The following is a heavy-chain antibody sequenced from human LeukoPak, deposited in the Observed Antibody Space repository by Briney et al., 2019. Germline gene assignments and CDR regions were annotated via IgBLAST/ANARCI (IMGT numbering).Heavy chain of an antibody. Sequence: SQTLSLTCTVSGGSISSGGYYWSWIRQHPGKGLEWIGYIYYSGSTYYNPSLKSRVTISVDTSKNQFSLKLSSVTAADTAVYYCARGGRSSTSYDDYFLPRINWFDPWGQGTLVTVSS. CDR2: IYYSGST. V-gene: IGHV4-31*03. CDR3: ARGGRSSTSYDDYFLPRINWFDP. D-gene: IGHD2-2*01. CDR1: GGSISSGGYY. J-gene: IGHJ5*02.